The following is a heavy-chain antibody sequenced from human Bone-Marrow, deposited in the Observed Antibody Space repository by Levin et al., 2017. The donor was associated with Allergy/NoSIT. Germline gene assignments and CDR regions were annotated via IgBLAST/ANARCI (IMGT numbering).Heavy chain of an antibody. D-gene: IGHD5-12*01. CDR2: IYNSGST. J-gene: IGHJ4*02. Sequence: SETLSLTCAVSGASISSGGYSWSWIRQPPGTGLEWIGYIYNSGSTSYTPSLKSRVTIAVDRSKNQFSLKITSVTAADTAVYYCAREGDFGYDSLAYWGQGTLVTVSS. CDR3: AREGDFGYDSLAY. V-gene: IGHV4-30-2*01. CDR1: GASISSGGYS.